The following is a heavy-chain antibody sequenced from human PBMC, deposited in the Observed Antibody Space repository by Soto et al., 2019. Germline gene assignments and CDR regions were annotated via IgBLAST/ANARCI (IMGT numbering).Heavy chain of an antibody. J-gene: IGHJ4*02. V-gene: IGHV5-51*01. CDR1: GYSFSSYW. Sequence: EVQLVQSGAEVKKPGESLKISCKGSGYSFSSYWIGWLRQMPGKGLEWMGFIYPGDSETRYSPSFQGQVTISVDKSISTAYLQWSSLKASDTAIYYCARDYDYALDYWGQGTLVTVSS. D-gene: IGHD3-16*01. CDR3: ARDYDYALDY. CDR2: IYPGDSET.